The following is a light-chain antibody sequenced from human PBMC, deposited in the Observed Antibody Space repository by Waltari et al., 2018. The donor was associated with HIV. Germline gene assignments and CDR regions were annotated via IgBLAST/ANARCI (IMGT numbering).Light chain of an antibody. J-gene: IGLJ2*01. CDR2: GKK. V-gene: IGLV1-44*01. CDR3: ASWDDSLNGPV. Sequence: QSVLTQPPSASGTPEQRVTISCSGTTSNIGRNTVSWFQQFPGPAPKGLNYGKKQRPSVVPDRFSGSKSGTSASLAISGLQSEDEADYYCASWDDSLNGPVFGGGTKLTVV. CDR1: TSNIGRNT.